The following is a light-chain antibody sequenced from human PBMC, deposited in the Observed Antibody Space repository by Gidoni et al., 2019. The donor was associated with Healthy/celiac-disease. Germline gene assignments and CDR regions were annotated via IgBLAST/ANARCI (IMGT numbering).Light chain of an antibody. CDR3: QQYNNWPL. CDR1: QSVSSN. CDR2: GAS. V-gene: IGKV3-15*01. Sequence: EIVMTQSPATLSVSPGERATLSCRVSQSVSSNLAWYQQKPGQAPRLLIYGASTRATGIPARFSGSGSGTEFTLTISSLQSEDFAVYYCQQYNNWPLFGPGTKVDIK. J-gene: IGKJ3*01.